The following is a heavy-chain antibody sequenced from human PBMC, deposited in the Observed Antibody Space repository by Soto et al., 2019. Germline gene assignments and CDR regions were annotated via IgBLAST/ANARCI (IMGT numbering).Heavy chain of an antibody. Sequence: GGSLRLSCAASGFTFSSFTMNWVRQAPGKGLEWVSSISGSSHYIYHADSVKGRFTISRGNAENSLYLQMNSLRAEDTAVYYCARVSHYYDSSGSSYSFDYWGQGTLVTVSS. CDR1: GFTFSSFT. CDR3: ARVSHYYDSSGSSYSFDY. J-gene: IGHJ4*02. D-gene: IGHD3-22*01. CDR2: ISGSSHYI. V-gene: IGHV3-21*01.